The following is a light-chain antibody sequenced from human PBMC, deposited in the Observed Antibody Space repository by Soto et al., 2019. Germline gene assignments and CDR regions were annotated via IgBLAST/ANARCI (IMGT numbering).Light chain of an antibody. J-gene: IGLJ2*01. CDR2: EVS. CDR1: SSDVGGYNY. Sequence: QSALTQPPSASGSPGQSVTISCTGTSSDVGGYNYVSWYQQHPGKAPKLMISEVSKRPSGVPDRFSGSKSGNTASLTVSGXQAXDXADYYCSSFAGNNNLVFGGGTKLTVL. CDR3: SSFAGNNNLV. V-gene: IGLV2-8*01.